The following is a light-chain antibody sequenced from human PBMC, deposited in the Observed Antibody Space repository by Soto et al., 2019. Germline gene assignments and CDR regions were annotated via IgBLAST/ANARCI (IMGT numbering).Light chain of an antibody. CDR2: DAS. V-gene: IGKV1-5*01. CDR1: QSIGTW. Sequence: DIQVTQSPSTLSASVGDRVTITCGASQSIGTWLAWYQQKPGKAPKLLIFDASTLESGVPSRFSGSGSGTDFTLTISSLQPDGFATYYCQQYSDSSGAFGQGTKVDIK. CDR3: QQYSDSSGA. J-gene: IGKJ1*01.